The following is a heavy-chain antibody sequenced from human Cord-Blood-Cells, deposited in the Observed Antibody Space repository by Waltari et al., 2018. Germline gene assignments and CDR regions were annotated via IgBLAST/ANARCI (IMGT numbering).Heavy chain of an antibody. Sequence: QLQLQESGPGLVKPSEPLSLPCTVSGGSISSSSYYWGWIRQPPGKGLGWIGSIYYSGSTYYNPSLKSRVTISVDTSKHQFSLKLSSVTAADTAVYYCARRDYYGSGSSPFDYWGQGTLVTVSS. CDR1: GGSISSSSYY. CDR3: ARRDYYGSGSSPFDY. V-gene: IGHV4-39*01. D-gene: IGHD3-10*01. CDR2: IYYSGST. J-gene: IGHJ4*02.